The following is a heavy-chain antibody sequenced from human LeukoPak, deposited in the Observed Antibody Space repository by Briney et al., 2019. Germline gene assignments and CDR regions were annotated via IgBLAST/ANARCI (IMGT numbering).Heavy chain of an antibody. Sequence: GGSLRLSCAASGLTLNGYWMHWVRQAPGKGLVWVSSINGDGTNTTYADSVRGRFTISRDNAKNTVYLQMNTLRVEDTAVYYCARDFGAVRTTNAFDIWGQGTVVTVSS. CDR3: ARDFGAVRTTNAFDI. J-gene: IGHJ3*02. D-gene: IGHD1-14*01. CDR2: INGDGTNT. V-gene: IGHV3-74*01. CDR1: GLTLNGYW.